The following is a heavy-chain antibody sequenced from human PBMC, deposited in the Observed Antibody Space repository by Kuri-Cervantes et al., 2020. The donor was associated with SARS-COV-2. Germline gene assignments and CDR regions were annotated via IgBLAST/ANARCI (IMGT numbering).Heavy chain of an antibody. CDR3: ARDTGTYCSDISCYGYYYYYGMDV. D-gene: IGHD2-2*01. J-gene: IGHJ6*02. CDR2: INHSGGT. Sequence: SETLSLTCAAFGGSFSGYQWGWIRQSPGKGLEWIGEINHSGGTNYNSSLKSRVTISVDTSKNQFSLKLTSVTAADTAVYYCARDTGTYCSDISCYGYYYYYGMDVWGQGTTVTVSS. V-gene: IGHV4-34*01. CDR1: GGSFSGYQ.